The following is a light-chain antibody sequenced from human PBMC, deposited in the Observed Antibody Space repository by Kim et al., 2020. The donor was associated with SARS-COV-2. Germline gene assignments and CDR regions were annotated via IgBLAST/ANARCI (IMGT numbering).Light chain of an antibody. V-gene: IGKV1-33*01. J-gene: IGKJ5*01. CDR3: QQYKNLQAIT. CDR1: QDIRKF. Sequence: VGDSVTITCQARQDIRKFLNWYQHKPGKAPELLISDASTLRTGVPSRFSGSAAGTHFTFTISNLQPEDIATYYCQQYKNLQAITFGQGTRLEIK. CDR2: DAS.